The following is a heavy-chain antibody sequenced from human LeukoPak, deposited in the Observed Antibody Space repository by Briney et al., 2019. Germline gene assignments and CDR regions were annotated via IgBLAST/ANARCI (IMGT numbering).Heavy chain of an antibody. Sequence: SETLSLTCTVSGGSTSNYYWSWIRQSAGKGLEWIGRIYTSGSTNYNPSLKSRVTMSLDTSKNQFSLKLSSVTAADTAVYYCASNYYGSGSLDYWGQGNLVTVSS. CDR1: GGSTSNYY. CDR3: ASNYYGSGSLDY. V-gene: IGHV4-4*07. CDR2: IYTSGST. D-gene: IGHD3-10*01. J-gene: IGHJ4*02.